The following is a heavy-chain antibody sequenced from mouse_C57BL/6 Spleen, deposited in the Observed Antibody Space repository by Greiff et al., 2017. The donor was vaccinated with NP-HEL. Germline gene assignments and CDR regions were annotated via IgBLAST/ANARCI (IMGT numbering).Heavy chain of an antibody. CDR3: AREGTTVGAPDGD. D-gene: IGHD1-1*01. CDR1: GYAFSSSW. CDR2: IYPGDGDT. V-gene: IGHV1-82*01. J-gene: IGHJ4*01. Sequence: VQLQQSGPELVKPGASVKISCKASGYAFSSSWMNWVKQRPGKGLEWIGRIYPGDGDTNYNGKFKGKATLTADKSSSTAYMQLSSLTSEDSAVYFCAREGTTVGAPDGDWGQGTSVTVSS.